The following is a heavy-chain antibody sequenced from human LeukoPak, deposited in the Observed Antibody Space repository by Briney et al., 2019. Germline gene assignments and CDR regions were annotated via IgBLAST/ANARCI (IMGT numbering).Heavy chain of an antibody. V-gene: IGHV3-30*18. CDR1: GFTFSSYS. J-gene: IGHJ4*02. CDR2: ISYDGSNK. D-gene: IGHD3-3*01. Sequence: PGGSLRLSCAASGFTFSSYSMNWVRQAPGKGLEWVAVISYDGSNKYYADSVKGRFTISRDNSKNTLYLQMNSLRAEDTAVYYCAKDGFGITIFGFFDYWGRGTLVTVSS. CDR3: AKDGFGITIFGFFDY.